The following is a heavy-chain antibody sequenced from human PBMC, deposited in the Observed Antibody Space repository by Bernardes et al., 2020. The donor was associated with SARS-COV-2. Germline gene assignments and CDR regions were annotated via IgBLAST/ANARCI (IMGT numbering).Heavy chain of an antibody. CDR2: ISGSGGST. Sequence: VGSLILSCAASGFTFSSSAMSWVRQAPGPGLEWVSAISGSGGSTYYADSVKGRFTISRDNSKNTLYLQMNSLRAEDTAVYYCAKVARRITIFGVVTHNGMDVWGQGTTVTVSS. J-gene: IGHJ6*02. D-gene: IGHD3-3*01. V-gene: IGHV3-23*01. CDR1: GFTFSSSA. CDR3: AKVARRITIFGVVTHNGMDV.